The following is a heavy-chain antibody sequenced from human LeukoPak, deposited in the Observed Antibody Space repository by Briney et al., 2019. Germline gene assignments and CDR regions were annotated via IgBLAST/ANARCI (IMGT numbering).Heavy chain of an antibody. CDR1: GYTLTELS. Sequence: ASVKVSCKVSGYTLTELSMHWVRQAPGKGLEWMGGFDPEDGETIYAQKFQGRVTMTEDTSTDTAYMELSSLRSEDTAVYYCARRYYYDSSGYVAFDIWGQGTMVTVSS. CDR3: ARRYYYDSSGYVAFDI. V-gene: IGHV1-24*01. CDR2: FDPEDGET. D-gene: IGHD3-22*01. J-gene: IGHJ3*02.